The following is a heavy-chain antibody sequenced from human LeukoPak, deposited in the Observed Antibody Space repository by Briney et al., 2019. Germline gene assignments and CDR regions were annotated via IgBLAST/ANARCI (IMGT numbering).Heavy chain of an antibody. J-gene: IGHJ6*03. V-gene: IGHV3-23*01. CDR3: AKDKAAAGFYYYYYMDV. CDR2: ISGSGGST. CDR1: GFTFSSYA. Sequence: PGGSLRLSCAASGFTFSSYAMSWIRQAPGKGLEWVSAISGSGGSTYYADSVKGRFTISRDNSKNALYLQMNSLRAEDTAVYYFAKDKAAAGFYYYYYMDVWGKGTTVTVSS. D-gene: IGHD6-13*01.